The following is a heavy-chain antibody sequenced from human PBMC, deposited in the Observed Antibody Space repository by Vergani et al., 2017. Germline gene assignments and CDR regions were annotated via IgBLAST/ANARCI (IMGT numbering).Heavy chain of an antibody. Sequence: EVQLVESGGGLVQPGGSLRLSCAASGFTFSSYWMHWVRQAPGKGLVWVSRINSDGSSTSYAASVKGRFTISRDNAKNTLYLQMNSLRAEDTAVYYCASAFDIADFDYWGQGTLVTVSS. CDR1: GFTFSSYW. CDR2: INSDGSST. V-gene: IGHV3-74*01. D-gene: IGHD5-12*01. J-gene: IGHJ4*02. CDR3: ASAFDIADFDY.